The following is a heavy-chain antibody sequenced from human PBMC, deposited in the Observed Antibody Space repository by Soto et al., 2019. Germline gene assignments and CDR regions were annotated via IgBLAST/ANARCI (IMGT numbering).Heavy chain of an antibody. CDR1: GYTFTGYY. CDR3: ARVITIFGVAPLGMDV. Sequence: VKVSCKASGYTFTGYYMHWVRQAPGQGLEWMGWINPNSGGTNYAQKFQGRVTMTRDTSISTAYMELSRLRSDDTAVYYCARVITIFGVAPLGMDVWGQGTTVTVSS. V-gene: IGHV1-2*02. J-gene: IGHJ6*02. D-gene: IGHD3-3*01. CDR2: INPNSGGT.